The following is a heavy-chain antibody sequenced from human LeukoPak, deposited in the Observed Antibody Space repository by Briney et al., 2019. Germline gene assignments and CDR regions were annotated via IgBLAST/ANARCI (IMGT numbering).Heavy chain of an antibody. CDR3: ARVGGYCSGGSCYSFDY. J-gene: IGHJ4*02. CDR2: INLDGSST. D-gene: IGHD2-15*01. Sequence: GGSLRLSCAASGFTFRSYWMHWVRQAPGKGLVWVSCINLDGSSTTYADSVKGWFTIARDNAKNTLFLQMNSLRAEDTAVYYCARVGGYCSGGSCYSFDYWGQGALVTVSS. CDR1: GFTFRSYW. V-gene: IGHV3-74*01.